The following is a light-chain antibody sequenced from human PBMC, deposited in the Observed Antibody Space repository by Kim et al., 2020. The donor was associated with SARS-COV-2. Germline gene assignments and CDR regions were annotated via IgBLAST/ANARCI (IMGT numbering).Light chain of an antibody. CDR2: LKRDGTY. Sequence: QPVLTQPSSASASLGSSVTLTCSLRSGHRSYIIAWHQQQPGEAPDYLMKLKRDGTYNKGSGVPDRFSGSSSGADCLLTSSNVQSEDEADYYCETWDSDSGVFGGGTQLTVL. CDR3: ETWDSDSGV. V-gene: IGLV4-60*03. J-gene: IGLJ3*02. CDR1: SGHRSYI.